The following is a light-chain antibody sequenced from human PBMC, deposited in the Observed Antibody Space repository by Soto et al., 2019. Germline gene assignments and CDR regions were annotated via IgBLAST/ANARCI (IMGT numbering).Light chain of an antibody. J-gene: IGKJ1*01. CDR1: QSVSSSY. V-gene: IGKV3-20*01. CDR2: GAS. Sequence: EMVLTQSPGTLSLSPGERATLSCRASQSVSSSYLAWYQQKPGQAPRLXIYGASSRATGIPDRFSGSGSGTDFTLTISRLEPEDFAVYYCQQYGSSPWTFGQGTKV. CDR3: QQYGSSPWT.